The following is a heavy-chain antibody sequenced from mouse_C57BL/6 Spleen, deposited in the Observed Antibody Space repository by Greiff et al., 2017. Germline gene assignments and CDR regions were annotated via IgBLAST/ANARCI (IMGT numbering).Heavy chain of an antibody. D-gene: IGHD1-1*01. CDR1: GYTFTSYW. CDR2: IDPSDSYT. J-gene: IGHJ2*01. Sequence: VQLQQPGAELVMPGASVKLSCKASGYTFTSYWMHWVKQRPGQGLEWIGEIDPSDSYTNYNQKFKGKSTLTVDKSSSTAYMQLSSLTSEDSAVYYCARGRFITTVVNYFDYWGQGTTLTVSS. CDR3: ARGRFITTVVNYFDY. V-gene: IGHV1-69*01.